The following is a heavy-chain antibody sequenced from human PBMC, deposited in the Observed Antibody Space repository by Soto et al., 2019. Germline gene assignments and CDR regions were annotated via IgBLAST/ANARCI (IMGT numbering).Heavy chain of an antibody. CDR1: GGTFSSYA. D-gene: IGHD2-8*01. CDR3: ARFTVMLGAFDI. Sequence: QVQLVQSGAEVKKPGSSVKVSCKASGGTFSSYAISWVRQAPGQGLEWMGGIIPIFGTANYAQRFQGRVTIAADESTSTAYMELSSLRSEDTAVYYCARFTVMLGAFDIWGQGTMVTDSS. V-gene: IGHV1-69*01. CDR2: IIPIFGTA. J-gene: IGHJ3*02.